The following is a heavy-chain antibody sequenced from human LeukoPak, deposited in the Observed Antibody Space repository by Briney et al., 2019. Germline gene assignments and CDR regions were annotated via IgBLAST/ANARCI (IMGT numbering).Heavy chain of an antibody. CDR2: ISGSGGST. CDR1: GFTFSSYA. D-gene: IGHD3-22*01. J-gene: IGHJ4*02. CDR3: AKAGDSSGYYAPIDY. V-gene: IGHV3-23*01. Sequence: GGSLRLSCAASGFTFSSYAMSWVRQAPGKGLEWVSAISGSGGSTYYADSVKGRFTISRDNSKNTLYLQMNSLRAEDTAVYYCAKAGDSSGYYAPIDYWGQGTLVTVSS.